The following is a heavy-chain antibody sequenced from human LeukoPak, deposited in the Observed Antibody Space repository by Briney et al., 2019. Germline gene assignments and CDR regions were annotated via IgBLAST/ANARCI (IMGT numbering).Heavy chain of an antibody. Sequence: SETLSLTCAVYVVSFSGYYWSGIRQPPGKGLECIWEINHSGSTKYTPPLKSRVTISVDTSKNQFSLKLSSVTAADTAVYYCATTVRLLWFGEFLQYFDYWGQGTLVTVSS. V-gene: IGHV4-34*01. J-gene: IGHJ4*02. CDR3: ATTVRLLWFGEFLQYFDY. D-gene: IGHD3-10*01. CDR2: INHSGST. CDR1: VVSFSGYY.